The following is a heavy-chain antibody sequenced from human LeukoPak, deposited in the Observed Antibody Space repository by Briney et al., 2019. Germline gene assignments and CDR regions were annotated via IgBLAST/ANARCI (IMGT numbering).Heavy chain of an antibody. V-gene: IGHV3-23*01. Sequence: GGSLRLSCAASGFTFSSYSMNWVRQAPGKGLEWVSGITASGDRTYYADSVQGRFTMSRDNSKNTVYLQMNSPRVDDTAVYYCASAGYSFGAFFDWGQGTLVTVSS. CDR3: ASAGYSFGAFFD. CDR1: GFTFSSYS. CDR2: ITASGDRT. D-gene: IGHD5-18*01. J-gene: IGHJ4*02.